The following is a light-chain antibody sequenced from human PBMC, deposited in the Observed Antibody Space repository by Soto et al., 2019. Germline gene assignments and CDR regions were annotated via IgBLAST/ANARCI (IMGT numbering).Light chain of an antibody. Sequence: DIQMTQSPSTLSASVGDTVTVTCRASQSVSGWLAWYQQKPGEAPKLLIYDVSSFEGGVPSRFSGSGSGTEFTLTISSLQPDDFATYYCQQYKTYYRTFGQGTKVDIK. CDR1: QSVSGW. CDR2: DVS. J-gene: IGKJ1*01. CDR3: QQYKTYYRT. V-gene: IGKV1-5*01.